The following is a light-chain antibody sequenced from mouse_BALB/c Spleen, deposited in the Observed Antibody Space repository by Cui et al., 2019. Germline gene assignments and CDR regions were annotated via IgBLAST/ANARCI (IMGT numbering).Light chain of an antibody. J-gene: IGKJ2*01. CDR1: EDIRHY. CDR2: YTS. CDR3: QQGNTLPCT. V-gene: IGKV10-96*01. Sequence: DMQMTQSTSSLSASLGDRVTICCRAIEDIRHYLNWYQQKPDSTHKPLIYYTSSLTSGVPSGFRGSGPGKDYSLNISNLEQEDIATYFGQQGNTLPCTFGAGTKLEIK.